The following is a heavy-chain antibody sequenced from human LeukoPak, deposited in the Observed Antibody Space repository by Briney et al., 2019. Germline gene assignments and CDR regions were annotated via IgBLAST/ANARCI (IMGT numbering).Heavy chain of an antibody. CDR3: ARVVVAATESGDWFDP. CDR2: IYYSGST. Sequence: SETLSLTCTVSGGSISSYYWSWIRQPPGKGLEWIGYIYYSGSTNYNPSLKSRVTISVDTSKNQFSLKLSSVTAADTAVYYCARVVVAATESGDWFDPWGQGTLVTVSS. CDR1: GGSISSYY. J-gene: IGHJ5*02. V-gene: IGHV4-59*01. D-gene: IGHD2-15*01.